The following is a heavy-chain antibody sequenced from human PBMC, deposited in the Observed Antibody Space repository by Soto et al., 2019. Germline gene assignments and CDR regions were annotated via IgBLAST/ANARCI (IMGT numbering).Heavy chain of an antibody. V-gene: IGHV2-5*02. CDR1: GFSLTTRPMG. D-gene: IGHD1-1*01. CDR2: IYWDDDK. Sequence: QITLKESGPTLVEPTETLTLTCSFSGFSLTTRPMGVGWIRQPPGRALEWLAVIYWDDDKRYNPSLRSRLTITKDTSKRQVVLTMTYMEPADTATYYCAHRLGGFTWNDGYLDYWGQGTLVTVSS. CDR3: AHRLGGFTWNDGYLDY. J-gene: IGHJ4*02.